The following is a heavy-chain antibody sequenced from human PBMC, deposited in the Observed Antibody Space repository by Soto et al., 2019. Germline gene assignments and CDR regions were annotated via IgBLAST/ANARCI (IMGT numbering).Heavy chain of an antibody. CDR3: ARDKIPGLLDY. D-gene: IGHD2-21*01. CDR1: GGSFSGYY. V-gene: IGHV4-34*01. J-gene: IGHJ4*02. CDR2: INHSGST. Sequence: SETLSLTCAVYGGSFSGYYWTWIRQPPGTGLEWIGEINHSGSTNYNPSLKSRVTISVDTSKNQFSLKLTSVTAADTAVYYCARDKIPGLLDYWGQGTLVPVSS.